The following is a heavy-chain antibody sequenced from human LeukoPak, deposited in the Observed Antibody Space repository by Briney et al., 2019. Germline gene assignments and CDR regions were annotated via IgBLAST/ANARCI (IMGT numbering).Heavy chain of an antibody. CDR2: IYYSGST. CDR3: ARDRGPTTLTFNYGMDV. CDR1: GGSISSGGYY. Sequence: PSETLSLTCTVSGGSISSGGYYWSWVRQHAGKGLEWIGYIYYSGSTYYNPSLKSRVTISVDTSKNQFSLKLSSVTAADTAVYYCARDRGPTTLTFNYGMDVWGQGTTVTVSS. D-gene: IGHD4-17*01. J-gene: IGHJ6*02. V-gene: IGHV4-31*03.